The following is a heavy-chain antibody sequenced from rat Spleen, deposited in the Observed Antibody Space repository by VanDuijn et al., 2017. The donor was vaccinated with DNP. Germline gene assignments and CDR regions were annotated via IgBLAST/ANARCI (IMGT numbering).Heavy chain of an antibody. CDR2: ISTGGGNT. D-gene: IGHD1-11*01. CDR1: GFTFSNYY. V-gene: IGHV5S11*01. Sequence: EVQLVESGENLVQPGRSLKLSCEASGFTFSNYYMAWVRQAPTKGLEWVAAISTGGGNTYYRDSVKGRFTISRDNAKSTLYLQMDSLRSEETATYYCAKAGGYSPWYFDYWGQGVMVTVSS. CDR3: AKAGGYSPWYFDY. J-gene: IGHJ2*01.